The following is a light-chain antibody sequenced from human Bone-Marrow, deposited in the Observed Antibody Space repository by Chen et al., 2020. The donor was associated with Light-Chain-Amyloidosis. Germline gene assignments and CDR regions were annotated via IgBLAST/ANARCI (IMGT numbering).Light chain of an antibody. J-gene: IGLJ2*01. CDR3: QSYDSSLSAVV. CDR2: RNT. CDR1: SSNIGATYD. V-gene: IGLV1-40*01. Sequence: QSVLTQPPPVSGAPGQRVTISCTGSSSNIGATYDVHWYQHLPGTAPKLLIYRNTNRPSGVPDRFSGSKSGTSASLAITGLQAEDEGDYYCQSYDSSLSAVVFGGGTKLTVL.